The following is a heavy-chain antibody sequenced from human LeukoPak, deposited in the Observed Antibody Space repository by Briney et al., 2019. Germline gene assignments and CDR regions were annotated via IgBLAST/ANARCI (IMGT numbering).Heavy chain of an antibody. CDR3: ARAGGEDGYPFDY. V-gene: IGHV4-34*01. CDR1: GFTFSSYA. J-gene: IGHJ4*02. Sequence: GSLRLSCAASGFTFSSYAMNWIRQPPGKGLEWIGEINHSGSTNYNPSLKSRVTISVDTSKNQFSLKLSSVTAADTAVYYCARAGGEDGYPFDYWGQGTLVTVSS. D-gene: IGHD5-24*01. CDR2: INHSGST.